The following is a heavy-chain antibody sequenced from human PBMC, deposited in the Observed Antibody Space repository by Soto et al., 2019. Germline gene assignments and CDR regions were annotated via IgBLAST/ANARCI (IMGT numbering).Heavy chain of an antibody. CDR2: TYYRSKWHN. CDR1: GDSVSSTGAA. CDR3: KRVVYAILDYYYRFAV. Sequence: SQTLSLTCAVSGDSVSSTGAAWNWIRQSPSRGLEWLGRTYYRSKWHNDYAVAVKSRISINPDTSKNQFSLQLESVTPEDTAVYYCKRVVYAILDYYYRFAVRGRGPPVTV. J-gene: IGHJ6*02. V-gene: IGHV6-1*01. D-gene: IGHD2-8*01.